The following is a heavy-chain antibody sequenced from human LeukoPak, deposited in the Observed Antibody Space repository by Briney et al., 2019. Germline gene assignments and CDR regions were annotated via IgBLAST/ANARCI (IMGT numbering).Heavy chain of an antibody. V-gene: IGHV3-21*01. Sequence: PGGSLRLSCAASGFTFSSYSMNWVRQAPGKGLEWVSSISSSSSYIYYADSVKGRFTISRDNAKNSLYLQMNSLRAEDTAVYYCARESLAARVFDYWGQGTLVTVSS. CDR1: GFTFSSYS. J-gene: IGHJ4*02. D-gene: IGHD6-6*01. CDR3: ARESLAARVFDY. CDR2: ISSSSSYI.